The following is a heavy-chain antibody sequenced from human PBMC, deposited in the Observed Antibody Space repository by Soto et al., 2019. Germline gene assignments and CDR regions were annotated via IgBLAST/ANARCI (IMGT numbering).Heavy chain of an antibody. CDR1: GYTFTGYY. J-gene: IGHJ6*02. V-gene: IGHV1-2*04. D-gene: IGHD6-13*01. CDR2: INPNSGGT. CDR3: ARWGGIAAAGSYYYYYGMDV. Sequence: ASVKVSCKASGYTFTGYYMHWVRQAPGQGLEWMGWINPNSGGTNYAQKFQGWVTMTRDTSISTAYMELSRLRSDDTAVYYCARWGGIAAAGSYYYYYGMDVWGQGTTVNVSS.